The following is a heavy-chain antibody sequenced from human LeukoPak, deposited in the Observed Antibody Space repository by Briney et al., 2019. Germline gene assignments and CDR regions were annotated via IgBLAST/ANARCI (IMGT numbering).Heavy chain of an antibody. CDR3: ARGRYDSSGYYPDY. D-gene: IGHD3-22*01. CDR1: GGSISSYY. V-gene: IGHV4-4*08. Sequence: SETLSLTCTVSGGSISSYYWSWIRQPPGKGLEWIGYIYTSGSTNYNPSLKSRVTMSVDTSKNQFSLKLSSVTAADTAVYYCARGRYDSSGYYPDYWGQGTLVTVSS. J-gene: IGHJ4*02. CDR2: IYTSGST.